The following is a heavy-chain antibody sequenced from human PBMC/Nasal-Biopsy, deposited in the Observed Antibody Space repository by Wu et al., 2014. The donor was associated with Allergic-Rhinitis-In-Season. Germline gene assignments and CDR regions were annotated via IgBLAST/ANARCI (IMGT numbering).Heavy chain of an antibody. V-gene: IGHV3-33*08. CDR1: GFTFRNYW. D-gene: IGHD5-12*01. Sequence: LRLSCAGSGFTFRNYWMSWVRQAPGKGLEWLAVIWKDGKTKYYTDSVKGRFTISRDTSKNTLYLQMSSLRAEDSSIYYCATAARGDNANEAFWGQGTLVTVSS. CDR3: ATAARGDNANEAF. J-gene: IGHJ1*01. CDR2: IWKDGKTK.